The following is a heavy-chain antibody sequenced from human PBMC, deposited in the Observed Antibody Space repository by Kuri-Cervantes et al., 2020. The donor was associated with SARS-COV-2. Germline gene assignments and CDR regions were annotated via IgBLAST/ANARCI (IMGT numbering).Heavy chain of an antibody. J-gene: IGHJ6*03. CDR3: ARGFCGGDCYSYYYYYCMDV. Sequence: GGSLRLSCAASGFTFSSYWMHWVRQAPGKGLVWVSRINSDGSSTGYADSVKGRFTISRDNAKNTLYLQMNSLRAEDTAVYYCARGFCGGDCYSYYYYYCMDVWGKGTTVTVSS. V-gene: IGHV3-74*01. CDR1: GFTFSSYW. D-gene: IGHD2-21*01. CDR2: INSDGSST.